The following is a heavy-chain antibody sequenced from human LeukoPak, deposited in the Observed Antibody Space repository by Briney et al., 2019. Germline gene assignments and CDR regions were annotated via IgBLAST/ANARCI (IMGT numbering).Heavy chain of an antibody. D-gene: IGHD1-14*01. V-gene: IGHV3-7*01. Sequence: GGSLRLSCVASGFSFSRYWMSWVRQAPGKGLEWVANIKEDGSEQYYADSLKGRFTISRDKLKNSLYLHINSLRAEDTAVYYCARDSFETDIDYWGQGTLVTVSS. CDR1: GFSFSRYW. CDR2: IKEDGSEQ. CDR3: ARDSFETDIDY. J-gene: IGHJ4*02.